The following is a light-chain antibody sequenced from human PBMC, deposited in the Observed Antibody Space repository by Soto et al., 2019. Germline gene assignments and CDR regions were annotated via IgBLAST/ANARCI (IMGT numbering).Light chain of an antibody. CDR2: GAS. CDR3: PQYNNWPRT. J-gene: IGKJ1*01. Sequence: IGMSLSPATLSVTKGERATLSCRASQSVSSNLAWYQQKPGQAPRLLIYGASTRATGIPARFSGSGSGTEFTLTISSLQSEDFAVYYCPQYNNWPRTFGQGTKVAI. V-gene: IGKV3-15*01. CDR1: QSVSSN.